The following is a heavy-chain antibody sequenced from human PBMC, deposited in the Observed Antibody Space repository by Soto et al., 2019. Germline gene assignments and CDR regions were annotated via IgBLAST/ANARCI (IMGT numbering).Heavy chain of an antibody. CDR2: VNHSGST. CDR1: GGSFRGYS. J-gene: IGHJ6*02. D-gene: IGHD2-2*01. CDR3: ARGRQVTPAALFKRAGDYSMDV. V-gene: IGHV4-34*01. Sequence: ASETLSLTCAVYGGSFRGYSWTWIRQPPGKGLEWIGEVNHSGSTYYSPSLMSRVTLSIDTSKNQFSLKLSSVTAADTAVYYCARGRQVTPAALFKRAGDYSMDVWGQGTTVTVS.